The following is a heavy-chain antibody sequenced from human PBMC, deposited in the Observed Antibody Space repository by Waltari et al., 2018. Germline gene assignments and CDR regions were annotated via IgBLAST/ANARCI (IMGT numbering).Heavy chain of an antibody. CDR2: IYYSGST. D-gene: IGHD2-8*01. CDR1: GGSISSSSYY. Sequence: QLQLQESGPGLVKPSETLSLTCTVSGGSISSSSYYWGGIHQPPGKGLEWIGSIYYSGSTYYNPSLKSRVTISVDTSKNQFSLKLSSVTAADTAVYYCARHPAMTIMLWYFDLWGRGTLVTVSS. J-gene: IGHJ2*01. CDR3: ARHPAMTIMLWYFDL. V-gene: IGHV4-39*01.